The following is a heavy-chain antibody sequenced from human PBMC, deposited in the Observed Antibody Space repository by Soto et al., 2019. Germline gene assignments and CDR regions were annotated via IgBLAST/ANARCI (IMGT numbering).Heavy chain of an antibody. CDR2: ISYDGSNK. CDR3: AKIGQDDY. V-gene: IGHV3-30*18. Sequence: QVQLVESGGGVVQPGRSLRLSCAASGFTFSSYGMHWVRQAPGKGLEWVAVISYDGSNKYYADSVKGRFTISRDNSKNTLYLQMNSLRAEDTAVYYGAKIGQDDYWGQGTLVTVSS. J-gene: IGHJ4*02. CDR1: GFTFSSYG.